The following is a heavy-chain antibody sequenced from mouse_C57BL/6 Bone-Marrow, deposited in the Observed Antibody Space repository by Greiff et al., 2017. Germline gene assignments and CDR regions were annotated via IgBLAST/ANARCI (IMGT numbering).Heavy chain of an antibody. V-gene: IGHV1-61*01. Sequence: QVQLQQPGAELVRPGSSVKLSCKASGYTFTSYWMDWVKQRPGQGLEWIGNIYPSDSETHYNQKFKDKATLTVDKSSSTAYMQLSSLTSEDSAVYYCVMTTVVAPYYAMDYWGQGTSVTVSS. CDR1: GYTFTSYW. J-gene: IGHJ4*01. CDR2: IYPSDSET. D-gene: IGHD1-1*01. CDR3: VMTTVVAPYYAMDY.